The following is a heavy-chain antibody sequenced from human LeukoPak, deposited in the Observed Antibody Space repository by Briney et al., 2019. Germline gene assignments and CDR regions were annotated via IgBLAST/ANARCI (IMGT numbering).Heavy chain of an antibody. D-gene: IGHD1-14*01. CDR2: IYHSGST. V-gene: IGHV4-38-2*02. Sequence: SETLSLTCTVSGYSISSGYYWGWIRQPPGKGLEWIGSIYHSGSTYYNPSLKSRVTISVDTSENQFSLKLSSVTAADTAVYYCARGGKGPVSYYYYMDVWGKGTTVTVSS. CDR1: GYSISSGYY. CDR3: ARGGKGPVSYYYYMDV. J-gene: IGHJ6*03.